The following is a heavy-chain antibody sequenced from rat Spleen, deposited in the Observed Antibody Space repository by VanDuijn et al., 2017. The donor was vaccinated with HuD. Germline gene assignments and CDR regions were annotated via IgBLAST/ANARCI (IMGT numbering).Heavy chain of an antibody. Sequence: EVQLVESDGGLVQPGKSLKLSCAASGFTFSDYYMAWVRQAPTKGLEWVATISSDGGRNFYRDSVKGRFTVSRDNAKSTQFLQMDSLRSEDTATYYCVRQDTSGYANWFGYWGQGTLVTVSS. CDR3: VRQDTSGYANWFGY. D-gene: IGHD4-3*01. V-gene: IGHV5-29*01. CDR2: ISSDGGRN. J-gene: IGHJ3*01. CDR1: GFTFSDYY.